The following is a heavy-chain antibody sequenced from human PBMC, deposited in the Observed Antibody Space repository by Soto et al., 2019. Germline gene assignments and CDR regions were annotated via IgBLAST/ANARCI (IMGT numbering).Heavy chain of an antibody. J-gene: IGHJ3*02. CDR2: IKQDGSKK. CDR1: GFTFSNYW. V-gene: IGHV3-7*04. D-gene: IGHD6-6*01. Sequence: EVQLVESGGGLVQPGESLRLSCAASGFTFSNYWMTWVRQAPGKGLDWVANIKQDGSKKYYVDSLRGRFTISRDNAGNSLYLQMTSLRAEDMAVYYCARDAAARTDRPDIWGQGTMVTVSS. CDR3: ARDAAARTDRPDI.